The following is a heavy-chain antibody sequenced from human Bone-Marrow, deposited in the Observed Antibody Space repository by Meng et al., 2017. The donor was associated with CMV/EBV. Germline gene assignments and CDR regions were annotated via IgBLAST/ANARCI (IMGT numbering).Heavy chain of an antibody. Sequence: GESLKISCAASGITFSYYGMHWVRQAPGKGLEWVAVISYDGSNKYYADSVKGRFTISRDNSKNTLYLQMNSLRAEDTAVYYCAREGGGGDHLDYWGQGTLVTVSS. CDR1: GITFSYYG. CDR3: AREGGGGDHLDY. CDR2: ISYDGSNK. D-gene: IGHD2-21*01. J-gene: IGHJ4*02. V-gene: IGHV3-30*19.